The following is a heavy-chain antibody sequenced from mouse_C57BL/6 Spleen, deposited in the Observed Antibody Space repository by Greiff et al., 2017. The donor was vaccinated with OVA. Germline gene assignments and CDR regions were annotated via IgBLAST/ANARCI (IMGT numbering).Heavy chain of an antibody. CDR3: ARRGYGSSYEAMDY. J-gene: IGHJ4*01. D-gene: IGHD1-1*01. V-gene: IGHV1-81*01. CDR1: GYTFTSYG. CDR2: IYPRSGNT. Sequence: VQLQQSGAELARPGASVKLSCKASGYTFTSYGISWVKQRTGQGLEWIGEIYPRSGNTYYNEKFKGKATLTADKSSSTAYMGLRSQTSEDSAVYSGARRGYGSSYEAMDYWGQGTSVTVSS.